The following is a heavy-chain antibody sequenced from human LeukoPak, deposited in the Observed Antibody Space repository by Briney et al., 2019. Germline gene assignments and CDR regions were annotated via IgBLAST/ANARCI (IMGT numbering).Heavy chain of an antibody. CDR2: ISGSGGST. CDR1: GFTFSNYA. J-gene: IGHJ4*02. Sequence: GGSLRLSCTTSGFTFSNYAMSWVRQAPGKGLEWVSAISGSGGSTYYADSVKGRFTISRDNSKNTLYLQMNSLRAEDTAVYYCATRPSTGYSSGWYLIFWGQGTLVTVSS. CDR3: ATRPSTGYSSGWYLIF. D-gene: IGHD6-19*01. V-gene: IGHV3-23*01.